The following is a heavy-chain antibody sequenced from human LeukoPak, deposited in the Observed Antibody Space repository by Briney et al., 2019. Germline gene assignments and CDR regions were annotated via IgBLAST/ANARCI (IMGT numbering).Heavy chain of an antibody. CDR2: IYYSGST. Sequence: PSETLSLTCTVSGGSINSYYWSWIRQPPGKGLEWIGYIYYSGSTNYNPSLKSRVTISVDTSKNQFSLKLSSVTAADTAVYYCARPSSSWYFDYWGQGTLVTVSS. J-gene: IGHJ4*02. CDR1: GGSINSYY. CDR3: ARPSSSWYFDY. V-gene: IGHV4-59*08. D-gene: IGHD6-13*01.